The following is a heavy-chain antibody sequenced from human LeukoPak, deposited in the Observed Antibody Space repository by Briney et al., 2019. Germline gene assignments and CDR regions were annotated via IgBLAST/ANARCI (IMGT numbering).Heavy chain of an antibody. Sequence: SETLSLTCTVSGGSISSYYWRWIRQPAGKGLEWIWRIYTSGSTNYHPSLKRRVTMSVDTSKNQFSLKLSSVTAADTAVYYCARSLAVAGTAGAFDIWGQGTMVTVSS. CDR1: GGSISSYY. CDR3: ARSLAVAGTAGAFDI. CDR2: IYTSGST. D-gene: IGHD6-19*01. J-gene: IGHJ3*02. V-gene: IGHV4-4*07.